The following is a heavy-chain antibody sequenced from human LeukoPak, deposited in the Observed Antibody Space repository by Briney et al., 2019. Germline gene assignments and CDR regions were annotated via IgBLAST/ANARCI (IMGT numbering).Heavy chain of an antibody. CDR1: GGSFSGYY. D-gene: IGHD6-13*01. Sequence: PSETLSLTCAVYGGSFSGYYWSWIRQPPGKGLEWIGEINHSGSTNYNPSLKSRVTISVDTSKNQFSLKLSSVTAADTAVYYCASLSYSSSWCYYYYGMDVWGQGTTVTVSS. J-gene: IGHJ6*02. V-gene: IGHV4-34*01. CDR3: ASLSYSSSWCYYYYGMDV. CDR2: INHSGST.